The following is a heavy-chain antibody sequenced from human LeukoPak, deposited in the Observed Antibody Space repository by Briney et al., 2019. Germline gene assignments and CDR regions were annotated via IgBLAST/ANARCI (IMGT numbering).Heavy chain of an antibody. D-gene: IGHD2-2*01. CDR3: AGISCSSTSCYAGSYFDY. CDR1: GGSISSGGYY. J-gene: IGHJ4*02. Sequence: SQTLSLTCTVSGGSISSGGYYWSWIRQHPGKGLEWIGYIYYSGSTYYNPSLKSRVTISVDTSKNQFSLKLSSVTAADTAVYYCAGISCSSTSCYAGSYFDYWGQGTLVTVFS. CDR2: IYYSGST. V-gene: IGHV4-31*03.